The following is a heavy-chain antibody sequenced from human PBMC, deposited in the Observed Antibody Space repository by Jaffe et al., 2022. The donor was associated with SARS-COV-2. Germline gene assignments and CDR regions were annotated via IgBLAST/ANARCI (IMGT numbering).Heavy chain of an antibody. D-gene: IGHD2-15*01. J-gene: IGHJ5*02. CDR1: GGSISSSSYY. CDR2: IYYSGST. CDR3: ARHADGYCSGGSCYRWWWFDP. V-gene: IGHV4-39*01. Sequence: QLQLQESGPGLVKPSETLSLTCTVSGGSISSSSYYWGWIRQPPGKGLEWIGSIYYSGSTYYNPSLKSRVTISVDTSKNQFSLKLSSVTAADTAVYYCARHADGYCSGGSCYRWWWFDPWGQGTLVTVSS.